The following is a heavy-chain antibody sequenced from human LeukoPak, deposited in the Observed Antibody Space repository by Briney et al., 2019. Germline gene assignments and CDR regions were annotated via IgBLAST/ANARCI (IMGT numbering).Heavy chain of an antibody. CDR2: ISAYNGNT. J-gene: IGHJ6*02. Sequence: ASVKVSCKASGYTFTSYGISWVRQAPGQGLEWMGWISAYNGNTNYAQKLQGRVTMATDTSTSTAYMELRSLRSDDTAVYYCAREDSDYGDYDGYSMDVWGQGTTVTVSS. CDR3: AREDSDYGDYDGYSMDV. CDR1: GYTFTSYG. V-gene: IGHV1-18*01. D-gene: IGHD4-17*01.